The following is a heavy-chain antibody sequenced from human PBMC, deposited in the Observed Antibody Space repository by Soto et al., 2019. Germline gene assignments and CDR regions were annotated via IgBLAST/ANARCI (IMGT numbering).Heavy chain of an antibody. V-gene: IGHV1-69*02. CDR1: GGTFSSYT. CDR2: IIPILGIA. J-gene: IGHJ4*02. D-gene: IGHD4-17*01. Sequence: ASVKVSCKASGGTFSSYTISWVRQAPGQGLEWMGRIIPILGIANYAQKFQGRVTITADKSTSTAYMELSSLRSEDTAVYYCARAGLPKGFDYWGQGTLVTVSS. CDR3: ARAGLPKGFDY.